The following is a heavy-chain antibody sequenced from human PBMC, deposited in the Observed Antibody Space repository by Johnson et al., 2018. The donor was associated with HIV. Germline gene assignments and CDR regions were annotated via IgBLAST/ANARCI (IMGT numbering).Heavy chain of an antibody. Sequence: LVESGGGVVQPGRSLRLSCAASGFTFSSYGMHWVRQAPGKGLEWVAVISYDGSNKYYADSVKGRITISRDNSKNTLYVQMNSLRAEDTAVYYCARDIVGAPDAFDIWGQGTRVTVSS. V-gene: IGHV3-30*03. CDR2: ISYDGSNK. J-gene: IGHJ3*02. D-gene: IGHD1-26*01. CDR1: GFTFSSYG. CDR3: ARDIVGAPDAFDI.